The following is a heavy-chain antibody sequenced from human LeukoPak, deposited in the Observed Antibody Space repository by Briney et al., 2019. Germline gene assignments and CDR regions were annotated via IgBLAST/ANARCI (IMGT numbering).Heavy chain of an antibody. CDR2: IYYSGSP. CDR1: GGSISSYY. V-gene: IGHV4-59*01. Sequence: PSETLSLTCTVSGGSISSYYWSWIRQPPGKGLEWIGYIYYSGSPNYDPSLKSRVTISVDTSKNQFSLKLSSVTAADTAVYYCARDNYSSGWYLSYNWFDPWGQGTLVTVSS. J-gene: IGHJ5*02. CDR3: ARDNYSSGWYLSYNWFDP. D-gene: IGHD6-19*01.